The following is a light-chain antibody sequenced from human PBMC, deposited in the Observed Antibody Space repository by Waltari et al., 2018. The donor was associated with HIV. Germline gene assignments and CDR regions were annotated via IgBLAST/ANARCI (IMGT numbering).Light chain of an antibody. CDR2: QIN. Sequence: QSALTQPASVSGSPGQAVNISCTGTSSAVGGYKYVSWYQQHPGKVPKCLIFQINNRASGVSSRFSGSKAGNTATLTISGLQAEDEADYYCSSFTSDATVLFGGGTKLTV. CDR3: SSFTSDATVL. J-gene: IGLJ2*01. CDR1: SSAVGGYKY. V-gene: IGLV2-14*03.